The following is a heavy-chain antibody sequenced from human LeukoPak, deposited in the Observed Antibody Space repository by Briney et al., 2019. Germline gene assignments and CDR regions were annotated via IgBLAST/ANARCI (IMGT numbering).Heavy chain of an antibody. D-gene: IGHD3-10*01. J-gene: IGHJ5*02. Sequence: SETLSLTCTVSGGSISSGGYYWSWIRQHPGKGLEWIGYIYYSGSTYYNPSLKSRVTISVDTSKNQFSLKLSSVTAADTAVYYCARAKAEGRFGWFDPWGQGTLVTVSS. CDR1: GGSISSGGYY. CDR2: IYYSGST. V-gene: IGHV4-31*03. CDR3: ARAKAEGRFGWFDP.